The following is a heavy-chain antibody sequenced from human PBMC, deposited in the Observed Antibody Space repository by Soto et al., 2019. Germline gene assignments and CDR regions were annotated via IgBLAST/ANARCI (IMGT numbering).Heavy chain of an antibody. D-gene: IGHD2-15*01. CDR3: ARGNIVVVVAATSGWFAP. Sequence: SETLSLTCAVYGGSFSGYYWSWIRQPPGKGLEWIGEINHSGSTNYNPSLKSRVTISVDTSKNQFSLKLSSVTAADTAVYYCARGNIVVVVAATSGWFAPWGQGTLVTVSS. CDR1: GGSFSGYY. J-gene: IGHJ5*02. CDR2: INHSGST. V-gene: IGHV4-34*01.